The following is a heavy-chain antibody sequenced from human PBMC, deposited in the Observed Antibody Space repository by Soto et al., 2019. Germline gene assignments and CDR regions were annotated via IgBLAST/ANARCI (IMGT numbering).Heavy chain of an antibody. CDR3: ARERVRLYPTPNWFDP. J-gene: IGHJ5*02. CDR1: GGTFSSYA. Sequence: SVKVSCKASGGTFSSYAISWVRQAPGQGLEWMGGVIPIFGTANYAQKFQGRVTITADESTSTAYMELSSLRSEDTAVYYCARERVRLYPTPNWFDPWGQGTLVTVSS. D-gene: IGHD2-8*01. V-gene: IGHV1-69*13. CDR2: VIPIFGTA.